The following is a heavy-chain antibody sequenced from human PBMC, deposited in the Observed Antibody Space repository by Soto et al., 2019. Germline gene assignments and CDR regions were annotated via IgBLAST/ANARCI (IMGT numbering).Heavy chain of an antibody. D-gene: IGHD3-10*01. J-gene: IGHJ4*02. V-gene: IGHV3-23*01. CDR1: GFTFSTSA. CDR3: ASRGHVTGYFDD. Sequence: EVQLLESGGGLVQPGGSLRLSCAASGFTFSTSAMTWVRQAPGKGLEWVSTISGGGVSTYYADSVKGRFTISRDNSKNTVHLQMNSLRADDTAVYYCASRGHVTGYFDDWGQGTLVTVSS. CDR2: ISGGGVST.